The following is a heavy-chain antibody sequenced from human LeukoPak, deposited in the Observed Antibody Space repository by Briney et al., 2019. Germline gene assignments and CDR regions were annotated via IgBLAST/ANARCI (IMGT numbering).Heavy chain of an antibody. Sequence: SETLSLTCTVSGGSISSSSYYWGWIRQPPGKGLEWIGYIYYSGSTNYNPSLKSRVTISVDTSKNQFSLKLSSVTAADTAVYYCARDSYYYDSSGYRKYGMDVWGQGTTVTVSS. CDR3: ARDSYYYDSSGYRKYGMDV. V-gene: IGHV4-61*01. CDR2: IYYSGST. J-gene: IGHJ6*02. D-gene: IGHD3-22*01. CDR1: GGSISSSSYY.